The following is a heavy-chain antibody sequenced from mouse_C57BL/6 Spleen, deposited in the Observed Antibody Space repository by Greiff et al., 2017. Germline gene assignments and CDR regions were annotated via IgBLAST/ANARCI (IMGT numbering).Heavy chain of an antibody. D-gene: IGHD4-1*01. V-gene: IGHV1-72*01. CDR3: ARYWDYFDY. CDR1: GYTFTSHW. J-gene: IGHJ2*01. Sequence: VKLQESGAELVKPGASVKLSCKASGYTFTSHWMHWVKQRPGRGLEWIGRIDPNSGGTKYNEKFKSKATLTVDKPSSTAYMQLSSLTSEESAVYYCARYWDYFDYWGQGTTLTVSA. CDR2: IDPNSGGT.